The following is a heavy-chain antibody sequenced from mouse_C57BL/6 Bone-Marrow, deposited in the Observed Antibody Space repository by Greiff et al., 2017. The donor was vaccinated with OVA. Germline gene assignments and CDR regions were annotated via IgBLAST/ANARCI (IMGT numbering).Heavy chain of an antibody. V-gene: IGHV1-81*01. CDR2: IYPRSGNT. D-gene: IGHD4-1*01. J-gene: IGHJ2*01. CDR3: ARESGAYYFDY. Sequence: VQLQQSVAELVRPGASVKLSCTASGFNIKNTYMHWVKQRPEQGLEWIGEIYPRSGNTYYNEKFKGKATLTADKSSSTAYMELRSLTSEDSAVYFCARESGAYYFDYWGQGTTLTVSS. CDR1: GFNIKNTY.